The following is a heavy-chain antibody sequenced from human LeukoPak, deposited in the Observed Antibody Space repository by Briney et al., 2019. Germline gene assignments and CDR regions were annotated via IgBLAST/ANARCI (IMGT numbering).Heavy chain of an antibody. CDR3: ARGAPVEMATTYYFDY. D-gene: IGHD5-24*01. V-gene: IGHV4-59*01. CDR1: GGSISSYY. Sequence: PSETLSLTCTVSGGSISSYYWSWIRQPPGKGLEWIGYIYYSGSTNYNPSLKSRVTISVDTSKNQFSLKLSSVTAADTAVYYCARGAPVEMATTYYFDYWGQGTLVTVSS. J-gene: IGHJ4*02. CDR2: IYYSGST.